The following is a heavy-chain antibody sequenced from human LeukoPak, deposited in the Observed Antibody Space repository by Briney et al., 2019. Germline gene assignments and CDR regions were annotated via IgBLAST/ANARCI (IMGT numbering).Heavy chain of an antibody. CDR2: ISSSSSYI. CDR3: AGDYYGSGSYYLLYYFDY. D-gene: IGHD3-10*01. V-gene: IGHV3-21*01. CDR1: GFTFSSYS. J-gene: IGHJ4*02. Sequence: GGSLRLSCAASGFTFSSYSMNWVRQAPGKGLEWVSSISSSSSYIYYADSVKGRFTISRDNAKNSLYLQMNSLRAEDTAVYYCAGDYYGSGSYYLLYYFDYWGQGTLVTVSS.